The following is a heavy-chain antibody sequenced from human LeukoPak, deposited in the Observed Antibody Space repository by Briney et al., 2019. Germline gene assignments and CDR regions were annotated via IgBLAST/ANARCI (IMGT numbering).Heavy chain of an antibody. V-gene: IGHV1-18*01. D-gene: IGHD4-17*01. CDR1: GYTFTSYG. CDR2: ISAYNGNT. Sequence: ASVKVSCKASGYTFTSYGISWVRQAPGQGLEWMGWISAYNGNTNYTQKLQGRVTMTTDTSTSTAYMELRSLRSDDTAVYYCARGGPYIDYGAPPNYWGQGTLVTVSS. CDR3: ARGGPYIDYGAPPNY. J-gene: IGHJ4*02.